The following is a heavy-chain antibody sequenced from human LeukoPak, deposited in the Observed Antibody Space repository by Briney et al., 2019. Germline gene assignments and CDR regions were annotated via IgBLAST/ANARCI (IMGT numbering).Heavy chain of an antibody. CDR1: GFSLSTSGVG. V-gene: IGHV2-5*02. Sequence: YGPTLVNPTQTLTLTCTFSGFSLSTSGVGVGWIRQPPGKALEWLALIYWDDDKRYSPSLKSRLTITKDTSKNQVVLTMTNMDPVDTDTYYCAHSDPNRIAAAGTARWFDPWGQGTLVTVSS. D-gene: IGHD6-13*01. J-gene: IGHJ5*02. CDR2: IYWDDDK. CDR3: AHSDPNRIAAAGTARWFDP.